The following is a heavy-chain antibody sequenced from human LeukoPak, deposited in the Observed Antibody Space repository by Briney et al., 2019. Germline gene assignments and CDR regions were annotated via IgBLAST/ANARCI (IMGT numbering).Heavy chain of an antibody. CDR3: ARGPPWYFDL. V-gene: IGHV3-7*01. J-gene: IGHJ2*01. CDR2: INQDGGVK. D-gene: IGHD6-25*01. CDR1: GFTFSSYA. Sequence: PGRSLRLSCAASGFTFSSYAMHWVRQAPGKGLEWVATINQDGGVKYYVDSVRGRFTISRDNAQNSLYLQMNSLRAEDTAVYYCARGPPWYFDLWGRGTLVTVSS.